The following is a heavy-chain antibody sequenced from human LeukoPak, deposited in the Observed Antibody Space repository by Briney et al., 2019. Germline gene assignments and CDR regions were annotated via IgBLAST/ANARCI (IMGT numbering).Heavy chain of an antibody. CDR1: GFRFSSYT. J-gene: IGHJ4*02. CDR3: AKEDIVVVPAATPSY. CDR2: ISGSGGST. D-gene: IGHD2-2*01. Sequence: GGSLRLSCAASGFRFSSYTINWVRQSPGKGLEWVSAISGSGGSTYYADSVKGRFTISRDNSKNTLYLQMNSLRAEDTAVYYCAKEDIVVVPAATPSYWGQGTLVTVSS. V-gene: IGHV3-23*01.